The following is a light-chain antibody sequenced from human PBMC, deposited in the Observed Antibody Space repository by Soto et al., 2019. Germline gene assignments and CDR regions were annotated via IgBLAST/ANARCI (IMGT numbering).Light chain of an antibody. CDR1: QSVSSSH. V-gene: IGKV3-20*01. Sequence: EIVLTQSPGTLSLSPGDRATLSCRASQSVSSSHLAWYQQKPGQAPRLLIYGASNRDTGIPDRFSGSGSGTDVTLTISRLEPEDFAVYYCQQYGGSPRYTFGQGTKLEIK. J-gene: IGKJ2*01. CDR2: GAS. CDR3: QQYGGSPRYT.